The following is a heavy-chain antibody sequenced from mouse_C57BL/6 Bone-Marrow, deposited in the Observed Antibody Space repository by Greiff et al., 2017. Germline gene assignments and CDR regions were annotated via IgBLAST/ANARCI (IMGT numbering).Heavy chain of an antibody. D-gene: IGHD2-3*01. Sequence: VQLQQSGPELVKPGDSVKISCKASGYSFTGYFMNWVMQSHGKSLEWIGRINPYNGDTFYNQKFKGKATLTVDKSSSTAHMELRSLTSEDSAVYYGARVRYGYYKYFDVWGTGTTVTVSS. J-gene: IGHJ1*03. CDR2: INPYNGDT. CDR1: GYSFTGYF. CDR3: ARVRYGYYKYFDV. V-gene: IGHV1-20*01.